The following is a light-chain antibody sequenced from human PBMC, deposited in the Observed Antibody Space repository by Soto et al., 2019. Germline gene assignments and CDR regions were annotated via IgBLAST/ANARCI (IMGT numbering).Light chain of an antibody. J-gene: IGKJ1*01. CDR3: QQRYNWPRT. V-gene: IGKV3-11*01. CDR1: EDVGNS. Sequence: DIVLTQSPAILSLSPGERATLSCRASEDVGNSLAWYQQRPGQSPGLLIYDVSNRATGIPSRFSGSGSGADFTLTISSLEPDDFAVYYCQQRYNWPRTFGQGTKVDI. CDR2: DVS.